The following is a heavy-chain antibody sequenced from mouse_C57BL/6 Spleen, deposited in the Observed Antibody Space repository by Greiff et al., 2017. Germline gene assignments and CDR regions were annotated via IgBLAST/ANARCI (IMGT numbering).Heavy chain of an antibody. CDR1: GYTFTDYY. Sequence: VQLKQSGPVLVKPGASVKISCKASGYTFTDYYMNWVKQSPGKGLEWIGVINPYNGGTSYNQKFKGKATLTADKSSSTAYMELSSLTSEDSADYYGERGGKLGRGCAYWGQGTLVTVSA. CDR3: ERGGKLGRGCAY. CDR2: INPYNGGT. V-gene: IGHV1-19*01. D-gene: IGHD4-1*01. J-gene: IGHJ3*01.